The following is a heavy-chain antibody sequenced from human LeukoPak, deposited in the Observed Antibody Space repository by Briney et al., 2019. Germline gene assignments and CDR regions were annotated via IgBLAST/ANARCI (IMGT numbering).Heavy chain of an antibody. J-gene: IGHJ4*02. CDR2: IYYSGST. V-gene: IGHV4-39*01. Sequence: SETLSLTCTVSGGSISRSSYYWGWIRQPPGKGLEWIGSIYYSGSTYYNPSLKSRVTISVDTSKNQFSLKLSSVTAADTAVYYCARHSAVTTFALHYWGQGTLVTVSA. CDR3: ARHSAVTTFALHY. CDR1: GGSISRSSYY. D-gene: IGHD4-11*01.